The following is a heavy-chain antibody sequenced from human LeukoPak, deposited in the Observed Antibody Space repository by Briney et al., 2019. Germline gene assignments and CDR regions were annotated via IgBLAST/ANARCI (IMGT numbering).Heavy chain of an antibody. J-gene: IGHJ3*02. CDR2: IIPIFGTA. D-gene: IGHD3-16*01. Sequence: ASVKASCKASGGTFSSYAISWVRQAPGQRLEWMGGIIPIFGTANYAQKFQGRVTITADESTSTAYMELSSLRSEDTAVYYCARDRKNDYVFGFNAFDIWGQGTMVTVSS. CDR1: GGTFSSYA. V-gene: IGHV1-69*13. CDR3: ARDRKNDYVFGFNAFDI.